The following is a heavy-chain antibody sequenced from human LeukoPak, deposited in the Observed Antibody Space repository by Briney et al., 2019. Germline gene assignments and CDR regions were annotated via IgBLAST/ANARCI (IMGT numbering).Heavy chain of an antibody. CDR2: IISSGYTI. CDR1: GFTFCEYY. CDR3: ARARYYDSSGIAMPPFDY. V-gene: IGHV3-11*01. D-gene: IGHD3-22*01. J-gene: IGHJ4*01. Sequence: PGVSLRLSCAASGFTFCEYYMRGLPQAPGRALEGVSYIISSGYTILYADSVKRRFTISRDNAKKSMYLQMNSLRAEDTAVHYCARARYYDSSGIAMPPFDYWGHGTLVTVSS.